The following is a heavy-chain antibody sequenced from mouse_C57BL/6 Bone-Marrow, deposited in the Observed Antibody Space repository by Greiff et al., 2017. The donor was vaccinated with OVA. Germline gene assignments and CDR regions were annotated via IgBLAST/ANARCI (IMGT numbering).Heavy chain of an antibody. V-gene: IGHV1-76*01. CDR1: GYTFTDYY. D-gene: IGHD2-10*02. CDR3: ARAGIGYGNWGY. J-gene: IGHJ2*01. CDR2: IYPGSGNT. Sequence: VQLQQSGAELVRPGASVKLSCKASGYTFTDYYINWVKQRPGQGLEWIARIYPGSGNTYYNEKFKGKATLTAEKSSSTAYMQLSSLTSEDSAVYFCARAGIGYGNWGYWGQGTTLTVSS.